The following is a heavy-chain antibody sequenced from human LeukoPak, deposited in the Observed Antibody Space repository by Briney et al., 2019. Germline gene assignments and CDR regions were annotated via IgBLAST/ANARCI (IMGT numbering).Heavy chain of an antibody. J-gene: IGHJ5*02. V-gene: IGHV3-7*03. CDR1: GFTFSSYW. D-gene: IGHD3-10*01. Sequence: GGSLRLSCAASGFTFSSYWMSWVRQAPGKGLEWVANIKQDGSEKYYVDSVKGRFTISRDNAKNSLYLQVNSLRAEDTAVYYCAKEKSYYGSGYNWFDPWGQGTLVTVSS. CDR2: IKQDGSEK. CDR3: AKEKSYYGSGYNWFDP.